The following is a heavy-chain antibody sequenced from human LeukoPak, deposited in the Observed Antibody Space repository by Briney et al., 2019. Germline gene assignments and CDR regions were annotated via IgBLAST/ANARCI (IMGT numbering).Heavy chain of an antibody. D-gene: IGHD1-26*01. Sequence: PGGSLRLSCAASGFTFSNYAMSWVRQAPGKGLEWVSAISGSGGSTYYADSVKGRFTISRDNSKNTLYLQMNSLRAEDTAVYYCAKDGSPGPGGSYFDYWGQGTLVTVSS. V-gene: IGHV3-23*01. CDR2: ISGSGGST. CDR1: GFTFSNYA. CDR3: AKDGSPGPGGSYFDY. J-gene: IGHJ4*02.